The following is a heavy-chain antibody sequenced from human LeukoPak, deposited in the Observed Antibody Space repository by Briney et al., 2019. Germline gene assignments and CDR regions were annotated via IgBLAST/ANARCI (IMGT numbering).Heavy chain of an antibody. Sequence: GGSLRLSCAASGFTFSSYSMNWVRQAPGKGLEWVSSISSSSSYIYYADSVKGRFTISRDNAKNSLYLQMHSLRAEDTAVYYCARDFPSGSPAGDAFDIWGQGTMVTVSS. D-gene: IGHD1-26*01. CDR3: ARDFPSGSPAGDAFDI. V-gene: IGHV3-21*01. CDR2: ISSSSSYI. CDR1: GFTFSSYS. J-gene: IGHJ3*02.